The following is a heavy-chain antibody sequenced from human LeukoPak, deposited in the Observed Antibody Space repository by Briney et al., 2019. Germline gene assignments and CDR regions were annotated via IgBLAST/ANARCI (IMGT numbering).Heavy chain of an antibody. CDR3: ARAGYRTVTALYYFDY. J-gene: IGHJ4*02. CDR2: IYYSGST. CDR1: GGSISSSSCY. Sequence: SETLSLTCTVSGGSISSSSCYWGWIRQPPGKGLEWIGSIYYSGSTYYNPSLKSRVTISVDTSKNQFSLKVSSVTAADTAVYYCARAGYRTVTALYYFDYWGQGTLVTISS. V-gene: IGHV4-39*01. D-gene: IGHD2-21*02.